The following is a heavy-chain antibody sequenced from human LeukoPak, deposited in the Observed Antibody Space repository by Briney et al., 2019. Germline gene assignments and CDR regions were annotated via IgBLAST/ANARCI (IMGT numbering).Heavy chain of an antibody. V-gene: IGHV4-30-2*01. CDR1: GGSITSGGYY. Sequence: SETLSLTCTVSGGSITSGGYYWRWIRQPAGKGLEWIGHIYHTGSTYYNPSLKSRVIISLDRSKNQLSLKLSSVTAADTAVYYCAREGGYSYGTFDYWGQGTLVTVSS. D-gene: IGHD5-18*01. CDR3: AREGGYSYGTFDY. J-gene: IGHJ4*02. CDR2: IYHTGST.